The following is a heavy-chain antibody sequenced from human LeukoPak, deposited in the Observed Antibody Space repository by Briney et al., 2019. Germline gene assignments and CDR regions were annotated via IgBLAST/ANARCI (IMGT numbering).Heavy chain of an antibody. D-gene: IGHD5-24*01. V-gene: IGHV1-2*02. J-gene: IGHJ4*02. CDR3: ARGAARMVEIATIISFEY. CDR2: INPNSGGT. CDR1: GGTFSSYA. Sequence: ASVKVSCKASGGTFSSYAISWVRQAPGQGLEWMGWINPNSGGTNYAQKFQGRVTMTRDTSISTAYMELSRLRSDDTAVYYCARGAARMVEIATIISFEYWGQGTLVTVSS.